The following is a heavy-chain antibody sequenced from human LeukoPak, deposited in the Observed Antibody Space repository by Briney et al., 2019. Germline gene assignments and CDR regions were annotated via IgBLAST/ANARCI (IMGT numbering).Heavy chain of an antibody. Sequence: GGSLRLSCAACIFTFSDRFMSWMRQPPGKGLEWVLYISSSGSDTNYSASAKGRFTVSRDNAQNSLFLQMDSLRAEDTAVYYCATAPTEDGDGSSPGYWGQGTLVTVSS. CDR3: ATAPTEDGDGSSPGY. D-gene: IGHD2-21*01. V-gene: IGHV3-11*06. J-gene: IGHJ4*02. CDR2: ISSSGSDT. CDR1: IFTFSDRF.